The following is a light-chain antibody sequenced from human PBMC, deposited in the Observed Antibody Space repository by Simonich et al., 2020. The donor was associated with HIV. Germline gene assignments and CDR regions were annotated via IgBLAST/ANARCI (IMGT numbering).Light chain of an antibody. Sequence: DIQMTQSPSSLSASLGDRVTITCRASKGIASWLAWYQQKPGKAPKLLMYAASRLQVGVPSRFSGSGAGTEFTLTISSLQPEDFATYFCQQSITFPRTFGQGTKVEVK. CDR3: QQSITFPRT. J-gene: IGKJ1*01. CDR2: AAS. CDR1: KGIASW. V-gene: IGKV1-12*01.